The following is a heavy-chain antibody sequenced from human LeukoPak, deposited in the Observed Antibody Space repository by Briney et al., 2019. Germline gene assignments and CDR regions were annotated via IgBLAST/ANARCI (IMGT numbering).Heavy chain of an antibody. CDR1: GLTFTSHG. J-gene: IGHJ5*01. D-gene: IGHD3-10*01. Sequence: GSLRLSCAASGLTFTSHGFHWVRQAPGRGLEWLTFISLDGSRKSYADSVKGRFTFSRDDSKNTLYLEMNSLRAEDTATYYCARDRAVSWLDSWGLGTLVTVSS. V-gene: IGHV3-33*05. CDR2: ISLDGSRK. CDR3: ARDRAVSWLDS.